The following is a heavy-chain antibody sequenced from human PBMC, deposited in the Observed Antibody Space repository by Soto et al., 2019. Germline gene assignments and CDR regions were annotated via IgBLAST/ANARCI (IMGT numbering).Heavy chain of an antibody. CDR2: ISGSGGST. J-gene: IGHJ6*02. D-gene: IGHD1-1*01. CDR1: GFTFGSYA. V-gene: IGHV3-23*01. CDR3: AKGGRNDRYYYYGMDV. Sequence: GGSLRLSCAASGFTFGSYAMSWVRQAPGKGLEWVSAISGSGGSTHYADSVKGRFTISRDNSKNTLYLQMNSLRAEDTAVYYCAKGGRNDRYYYYGMDVWGQGTTVTVSS.